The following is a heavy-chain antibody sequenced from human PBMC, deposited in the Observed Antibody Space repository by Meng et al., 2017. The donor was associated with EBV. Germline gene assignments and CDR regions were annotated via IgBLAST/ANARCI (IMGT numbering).Heavy chain of an antibody. Sequence: QVWVGRSVAEVKRLGSSVKISCKTSGGPCRSDAVSWVRQGPGQGLEWLGGLIPMSGAPHYAQKFQDRVTITADEYTRTHYMELSSLRSDDTAMYYCASESGRGFTPDFWGQGTLVTVSS. V-gene: IGHV1-69*01. CDR1: GGPCRSDA. CDR2: LIPMSGAP. D-gene: IGHD3-10*01. CDR3: ASESGRGFTPDF. J-gene: IGHJ4*02.